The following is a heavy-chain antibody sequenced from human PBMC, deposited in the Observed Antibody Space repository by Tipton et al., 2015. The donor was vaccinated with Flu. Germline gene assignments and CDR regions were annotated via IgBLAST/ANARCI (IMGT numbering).Heavy chain of an antibody. Sequence: SLRLSCAASGFTVRSNYMIWVRQAPGEGLKWVSVIYTEGSTYYADSVKGRFTISRDNSRNTLYLQMNSLRVEDTAVYYCARDPDGVYGTPEHYWGQGTLVTVSS. CDR2: IYTEGST. V-gene: IGHV3-53*01. D-gene: IGHD2-8*01. CDR3: ARDPDGVYGTPEHY. CDR1: GFTVRSNY. J-gene: IGHJ4*02.